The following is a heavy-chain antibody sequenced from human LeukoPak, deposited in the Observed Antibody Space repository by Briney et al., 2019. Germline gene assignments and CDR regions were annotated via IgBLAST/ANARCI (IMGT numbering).Heavy chain of an antibody. CDR3: ARRRRYSSGWNLDY. J-gene: IGHJ4*02. CDR2: ISAYNGNT. CDR1: SYTFTSYG. Sequence: GASVKVSCKASSYTFTSYGISWVRQAPGQGLEWMGWISAYNGNTNYAQKLQGRVTMATDTSTSTAYMELRSLRSDDTAVYYCARRRRYSSGWNLDYWGQGTLVTVSS. D-gene: IGHD6-19*01. V-gene: IGHV1-18*04.